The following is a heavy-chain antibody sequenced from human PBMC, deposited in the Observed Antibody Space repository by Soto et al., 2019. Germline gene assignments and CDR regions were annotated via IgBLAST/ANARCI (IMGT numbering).Heavy chain of an antibody. D-gene: IGHD6-13*01. Sequence: SQTCGVADGSSSSSTWCRWINQPPGKGLEWIGEIYHSGSTNYNPSLKSRVTISVDTSKNQFSLKLSSVTAADTAVYYCAREKPYSSSWYHDYWGQGTLVTVSS. J-gene: IGHJ4*02. V-gene: IGHV4-4*02. CDR2: IYHSGST. CDR3: AREKPYSSSWYHDY. CDR1: DGSSSSSTW.